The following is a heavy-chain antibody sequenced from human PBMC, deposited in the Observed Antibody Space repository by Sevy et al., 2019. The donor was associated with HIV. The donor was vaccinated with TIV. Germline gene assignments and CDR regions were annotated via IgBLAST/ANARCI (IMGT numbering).Heavy chain of an antibody. J-gene: IGHJ4*01. V-gene: IGHV1-69*13. CDR2: IIAVFGTT. Sequence: ASVKVSCKASGGIFRSNAISWVRQAPGQGLEWMGGIIAVFGTTNYAQKFQGRVTVTADESRSTAYMELSSLRSEETAVYYCARDKYYYVSGSFDYWGQGTQVTVSS. CDR1: GGIFRSNA. D-gene: IGHD3-10*01. CDR3: ARDKYYYVSGSFDY.